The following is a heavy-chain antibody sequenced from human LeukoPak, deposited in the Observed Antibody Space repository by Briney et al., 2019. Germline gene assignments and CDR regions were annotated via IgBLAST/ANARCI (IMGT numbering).Heavy chain of an antibody. V-gene: IGHV3-21*01. Sequence: GGSLRLSCAASGFTFSSYSMNWVRQAPGKGLEWVSSISSSSSYIYYADSVKGRFTISRDNAKNSLYLQMNSLRAEDTAVYYCARDRVQLGIGGVGYWGQGTLVTVSS. CDR1: GFTFSSYS. J-gene: IGHJ4*02. CDR3: ARDRVQLGIGGVGY. D-gene: IGHD1-1*01. CDR2: ISSSSSYI.